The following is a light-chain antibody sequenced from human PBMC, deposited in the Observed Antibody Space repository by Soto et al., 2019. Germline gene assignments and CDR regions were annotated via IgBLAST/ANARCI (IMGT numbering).Light chain of an antibody. CDR3: QSYDSSLSVV. CDR1: SSNIGAGYD. CDR2: GNS. Sequence: QAVVTQPPSVSGAPGQRVTISCTGSSSNIGAGYDVHWYQQLPGTAPKLLIYGNSNRPSGVPDRFSGSKSGTSASLAITGLQAEDEADYYCQSYDSSLSVVFGGGNKLPVL. V-gene: IGLV1-40*01. J-gene: IGLJ2*01.